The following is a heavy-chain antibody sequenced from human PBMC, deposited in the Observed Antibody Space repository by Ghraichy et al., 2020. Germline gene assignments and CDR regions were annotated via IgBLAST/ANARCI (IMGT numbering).Heavy chain of an antibody. CDR3: ARLRRDNLAWLPFDY. J-gene: IGHJ4*02. CDR1: GVSISSSTYY. V-gene: IGHV4-39*01. D-gene: IGHD3/OR15-3a*01. CDR2: TFYRGNT. Sequence: SETLSLTCGVSGVSISSSTYYWGWVRQPPGKGLEWIGSTFYRGNTDSNPSLESRVTISEDTSKNQISLKLTSVTAADTAVYSCARLRRDNLAWLPFDYWGQGLRIIVSS.